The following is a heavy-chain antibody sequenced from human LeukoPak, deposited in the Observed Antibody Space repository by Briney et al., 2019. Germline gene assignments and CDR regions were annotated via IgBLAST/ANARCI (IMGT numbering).Heavy chain of an antibody. CDR3: ARAGDYYVSGSYLGY. CDR1: GGSISSYY. V-gene: IGHV4-59*01. D-gene: IGHD3-10*01. Sequence: SSETLSLTCTVSGGSISSYYWTWIRQPPGKGLEWIGYIYHRGSANYNPSLKSRVTISVDTSKNQFSLTLSSVTAADAAVYYCARAGDYYVSGSYLGYWGQGTLVTVSS. J-gene: IGHJ4*02. CDR2: IYHRGSA.